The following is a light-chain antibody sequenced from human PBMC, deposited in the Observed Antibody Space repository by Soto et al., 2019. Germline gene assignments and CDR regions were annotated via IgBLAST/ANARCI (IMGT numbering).Light chain of an antibody. CDR2: GAS. V-gene: IGKV3D-20*02. CDR1: QSVSSSY. J-gene: IGKJ4*01. CDR3: QQRSNWPPVT. Sequence: EIVLTQSPGTLSLSLGERATLSCRASQSVSSSYLAWYQQKPGQAPRLLIYGASSRATGIPDRFSGSGSGTDSTLTISRLEPEDFAVYYCQQRSNWPPVTFGGGTKVDIK.